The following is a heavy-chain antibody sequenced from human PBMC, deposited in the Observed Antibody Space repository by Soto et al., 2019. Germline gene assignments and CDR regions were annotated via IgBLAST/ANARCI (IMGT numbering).Heavy chain of an antibody. Sequence: QVQLVQSGAEVKKPGASVKVSCKASGYTFTSYAMHWVRQAPGQRLEWMGWINAGNGNTKYSQKFQGRVTINTHTSASTPYMALSSFRSEDTPVYYCMRDLPPIDYRGQGTLVTVSS. J-gene: IGHJ4*02. V-gene: IGHV1-3*01. CDR2: INAGNGNT. CDR1: GYTFTSYA. CDR3: MRDLPPIDY.